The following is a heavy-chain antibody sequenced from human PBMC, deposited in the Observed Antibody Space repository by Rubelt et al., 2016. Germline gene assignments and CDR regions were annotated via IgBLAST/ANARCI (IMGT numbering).Heavy chain of an antibody. V-gene: IGHV1-2*04. CDR3: ARDLENEGYCSSTSCQGPGDY. J-gene: IGHJ4*02. Sequence: GASVKVSCKASGYTFTGYYMHWVRQAPGHGLEWMGWINPNSGGTNYAQKFQGWVTMTRDTSISTAYMELSRLRSDDTAVYYCARDLENEGYCSSTSCQGPGDYWGQGTLVTVSS. CDR2: INPNSGGT. CDR1: GYTFTGYY. D-gene: IGHD2-2*01.